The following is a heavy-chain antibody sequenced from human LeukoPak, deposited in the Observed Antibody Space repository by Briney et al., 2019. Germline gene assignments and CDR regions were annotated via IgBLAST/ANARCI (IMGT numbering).Heavy chain of an antibody. CDR2: IREDGSQK. Sequence: PGGSLRLSCVASGFTFSSSSMTWVRQAPGKGLEWVASIREDGSQKTAVDSVRGRFTISRDNAKNSVYLQMDSLRAEDTAVYYCARGPTNGQAFDYWGQGTLVSVSS. J-gene: IGHJ4*02. V-gene: IGHV3-7*01. CDR3: ARGPTNGQAFDY. D-gene: IGHD2-8*01. CDR1: GFTFSSSS.